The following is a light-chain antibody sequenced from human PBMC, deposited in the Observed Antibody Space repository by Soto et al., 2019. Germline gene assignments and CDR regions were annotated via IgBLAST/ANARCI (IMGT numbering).Light chain of an antibody. Sequence: DIQMTQSPSTLSASVGDRVTITCRASQSISSWLAWYPQKSGKAPKLLIYDASSLESGVPSRVGGSGSGTEFTLTISSLQPDDFATYYCQQYNSYWTFRQATKVEIK. J-gene: IGKJ1*01. V-gene: IGKV1-5*01. CDR3: QQYNSYWT. CDR1: QSISSW. CDR2: DAS.